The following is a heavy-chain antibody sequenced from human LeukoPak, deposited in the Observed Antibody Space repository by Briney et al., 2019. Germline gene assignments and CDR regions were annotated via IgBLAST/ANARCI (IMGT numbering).Heavy chain of an antibody. V-gene: IGHV1-2*06. Sequence: GASVKVSCKASGYTFTGYYMHWVRQAPGQGLEWMGRINPNSGGTNYAQKFQGRVTMTRDTSISTAYMELSRLRSDDTAVYYCARSIAVAGSAFDIWGQGTMVTVSS. D-gene: IGHD6-19*01. CDR3: ARSIAVAGSAFDI. CDR2: INPNSGGT. CDR1: GYTFTGYY. J-gene: IGHJ3*02.